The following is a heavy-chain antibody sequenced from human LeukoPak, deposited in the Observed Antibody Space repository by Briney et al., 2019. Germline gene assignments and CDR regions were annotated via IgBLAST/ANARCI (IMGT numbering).Heavy chain of an antibody. V-gene: IGHV4-4*09. J-gene: IGHJ2*01. CDR1: GGSTSSSS. CDR3: ARQTLVLPDWYFDL. CDR2: MYTSGST. Sequence: SETLSLTCTVSGGSTSSSSWSWFRQPPGKGLEWIGYMYTSGSTGYNPSLKGRVTISADTSKNQISLNLNAVTAADTAVYYCARQTLVLPDWYFDLWGRGTLVTVSS. D-gene: IGHD4/OR15-4a*01.